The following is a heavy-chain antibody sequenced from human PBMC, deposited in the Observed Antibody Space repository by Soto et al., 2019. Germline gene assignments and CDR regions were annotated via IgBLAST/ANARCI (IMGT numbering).Heavy chain of an antibody. D-gene: IGHD1-26*01. CDR3: VKPYRGNRLGATTLET. CDR2: ISGAGGTT. Sequence: HPGGSLRLSCEGSGFIFTNFAMNWVRQAPGKGLEWVSGISGAGGTTDYAEPVKGRFTISRDNSKNTVYLQMTSLRAEDTALYYCVKPYRGNRLGATTLETWGQGTLVTVSS. CDR1: GFIFTNFA. V-gene: IGHV3-23*01. J-gene: IGHJ4*02.